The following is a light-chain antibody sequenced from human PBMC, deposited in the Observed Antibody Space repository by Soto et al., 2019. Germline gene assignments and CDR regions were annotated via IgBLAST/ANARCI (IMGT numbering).Light chain of an antibody. Sequence: EIVLTQSPGALSLSPGERATLSCRASQSVSSSYLAWYQQKPGQAPRLLIYSASSRATAIPDRFSGSGSGTDFTLTISRLEPEDVAVYYCQQYVSSLLTFGGGTKVEIK. CDR1: QSVSSSY. CDR3: QQYVSSLLT. CDR2: SAS. V-gene: IGKV3-20*01. J-gene: IGKJ4*01.